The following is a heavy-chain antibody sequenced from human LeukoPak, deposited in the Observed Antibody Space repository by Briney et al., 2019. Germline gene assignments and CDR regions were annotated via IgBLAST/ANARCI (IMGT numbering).Heavy chain of an antibody. CDR1: GYTFTGYY. CDR3: ARRPSEAYYYYGMDV. J-gene: IGHJ6*02. CDR2: IIPILGIA. V-gene: IGHV1-69*02. Sequence: SVKVSCKASGYTFTGYYMHWVRQAPGQGLEWMGRIIPILGIANYAQKFQGRVTITADKSTSTAYMELSSLRSEDTAVYYCARRPSEAYYYYGMDVWGQGTTVTVSS.